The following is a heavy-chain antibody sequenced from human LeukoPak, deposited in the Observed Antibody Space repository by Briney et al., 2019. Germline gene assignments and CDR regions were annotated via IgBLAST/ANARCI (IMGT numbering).Heavy chain of an antibody. CDR2: ISSSSSYT. V-gene: IGHV3-11*05. Sequence: GGSLRLSCAASGCTFSDYYMSWIRQAPGKGLEWVSYISSSSSYTNYADSVKGRFTISRDNAKNSLYLQMNSLRAEDTAVYYCARDRPYYYGSGSRLYYFDYWGQGTLVTVSS. J-gene: IGHJ4*02. CDR1: GCTFSDYY. CDR3: ARDRPYYYGSGSRLYYFDY. D-gene: IGHD3-10*01.